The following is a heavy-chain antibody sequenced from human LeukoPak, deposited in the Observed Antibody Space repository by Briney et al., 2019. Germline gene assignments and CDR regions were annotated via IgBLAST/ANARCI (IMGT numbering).Heavy chain of an antibody. J-gene: IGHJ4*02. D-gene: IGHD4-17*01. CDR1: GGSISSYY. CDR2: IYYSGST. V-gene: IGHV4-59*01. CDR3: ARVGRDYGDYYFDY. Sequence: SETLSLTCTVSGGSISSYYWSWIRQPPGKGLEWIGYIYYSGSTNYNPCLKSRVTISVDTSKNQFSLKLSSVTAADTAVYYCARVGRDYGDYYFDYWGQGTLVTVSS.